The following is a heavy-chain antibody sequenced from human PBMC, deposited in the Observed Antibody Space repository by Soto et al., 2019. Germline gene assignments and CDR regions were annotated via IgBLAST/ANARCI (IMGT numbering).Heavy chain of an antibody. Sequence: QITLKESGPTLVKPTQTLTLTCTFSGFSLNTYGVGVGWIRQPPGKALEWLALIYWDDDKRYSPSLKSRLTITKDTSKTHVVLTMTNMDPVDTVTYYCARALGSWGAYYFDYWGQGTLVTVSS. J-gene: IGHJ4*02. CDR1: GFSLNTYGVG. D-gene: IGHD3-16*01. CDR3: ARALGSWGAYYFDY. CDR2: IYWDDDK. V-gene: IGHV2-5*02.